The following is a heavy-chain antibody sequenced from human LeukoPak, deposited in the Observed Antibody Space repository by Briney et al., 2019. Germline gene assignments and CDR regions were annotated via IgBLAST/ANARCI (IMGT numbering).Heavy chain of an antibody. J-gene: IGHJ4*02. CDR3: ARWGHFDASGYFVADY. D-gene: IGHD3-22*01. V-gene: IGHV4-59*01. CDR2: TLYGGRT. CDR1: DGSIRNFY. Sequence: SETLSLTCTVSDGSIRNFYWNWFRQPPGKRLEWIGHTLYGGRTDYNPSLESRVTISVDTSKSQFSLNLRSVTTTDTAVYYCARWGHFDASGYFVADYWGQGALVTVPS.